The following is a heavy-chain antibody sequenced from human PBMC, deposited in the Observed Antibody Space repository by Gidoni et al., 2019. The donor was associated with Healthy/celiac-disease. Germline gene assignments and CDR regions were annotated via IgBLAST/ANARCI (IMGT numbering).Heavy chain of an antibody. CDR3: ARSSGWFDYYYGMDV. J-gene: IGHJ6*02. CDR1: GGSISSYY. CDR2: IYYSGST. V-gene: IGHV4-59*01. D-gene: IGHD6-19*01. Sequence: QVQLQESGPGLVKPSETPSLTCTDSGGSISSYYWSWIRQPPGKGLEWIGYIYYSGSTNYNPSLKSRVTIAVDTSKNQFSLKLSSVTAADTSVYYCARSSGWFDYYYGMDVWGQGTTVTVSS.